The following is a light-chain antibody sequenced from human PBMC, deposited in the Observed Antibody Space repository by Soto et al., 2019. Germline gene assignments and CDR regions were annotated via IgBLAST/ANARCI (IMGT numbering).Light chain of an antibody. CDR3: QQYNNWPPIT. Sequence: EIVLTQSPCTLSFAACEGSTLSCRASQSVSSSYLAWYQQKPGQAPRLLIFGASTRATGIPARFSGSGSGTEFTLTISSLQSEDFAVYYCQQYNNWPPITFGQGTRLEIK. CDR2: GAS. J-gene: IGKJ5*01. CDR1: QSVSSSY. V-gene: IGKV3-15*01.